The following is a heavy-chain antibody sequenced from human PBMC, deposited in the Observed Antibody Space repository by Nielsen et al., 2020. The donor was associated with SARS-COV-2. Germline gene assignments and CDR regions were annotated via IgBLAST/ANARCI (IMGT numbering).Heavy chain of an antibody. CDR2: ISSSSSYI. Sequence: GSLRLSCAASGFTFSSYSMNWVRQAPGKGLEWVSSISSSSSYIYYADSVKGRFTISRDNAKNSLYLQMNSLRAEDTAVYYCARSQYDFWSGYYPYYYYYGMDVWGQGTTVTVSS. D-gene: IGHD3-3*01. J-gene: IGHJ6*02. V-gene: IGHV3-21*01. CDR1: GFTFSSYS. CDR3: ARSQYDFWSGYYPYYYYYGMDV.